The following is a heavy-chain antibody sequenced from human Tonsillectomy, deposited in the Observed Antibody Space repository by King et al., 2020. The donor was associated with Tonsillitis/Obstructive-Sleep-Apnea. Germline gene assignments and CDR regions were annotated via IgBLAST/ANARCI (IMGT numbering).Heavy chain of an antibody. CDR3: AKDSGGSYYSGADY. Sequence: QVQLVESGGGVVQPGRSLRLSCAASGFTFSSYGMHWVRQAPGKGLEWVAVISYDGSNKYYADSVKGRFTISRDNSKNTLYLQMNSLRAEDTAVYHCAKDSGGSYYSGADYWGQGTLVTVSS. CDR1: GFTFSSYG. D-gene: IGHD1-26*01. J-gene: IGHJ4*02. V-gene: IGHV3-30*18. CDR2: ISYDGSNK.